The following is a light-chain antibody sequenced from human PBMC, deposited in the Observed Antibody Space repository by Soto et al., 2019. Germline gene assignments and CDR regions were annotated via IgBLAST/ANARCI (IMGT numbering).Light chain of an antibody. CDR1: QSGSSNY. Sequence: EIVLTQSPATLSLSPGERATLSCRASQSGSSNYLAWYQQKPGQAPRRLMYGASSRATGIPARFSVSGSGTDFTLTLSRVEPEDFGVYYCQQYGSSPYTFGQRTKLEIK. V-gene: IGKV3-20*01. CDR2: GAS. J-gene: IGKJ2*01. CDR3: QQYGSSPYT.